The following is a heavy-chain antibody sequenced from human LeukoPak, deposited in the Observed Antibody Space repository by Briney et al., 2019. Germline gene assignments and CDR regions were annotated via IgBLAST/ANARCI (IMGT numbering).Heavy chain of an antibody. D-gene: IGHD4-17*01. CDR2: ISGSGGST. CDR1: GFTFSSYA. CDR3: AKLMYDYGDLRNWFDP. V-gene: IGHV3-23*01. Sequence: GGSLRLSCAASGFTFSSYAMSWVRQAPGKGLEWVSDISGSGGSTYYADSVKGRFTISRDNSKNTLYLQMNSLRAEHTAVYYCAKLMYDYGDLRNWFDPWGQGTLVTVSS. J-gene: IGHJ5*02.